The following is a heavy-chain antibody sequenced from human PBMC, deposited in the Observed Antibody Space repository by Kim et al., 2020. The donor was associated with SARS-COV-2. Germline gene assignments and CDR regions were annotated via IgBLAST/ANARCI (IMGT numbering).Heavy chain of an antibody. Sequence: GTNYAQKFQGRVTMTRDTSMRTAYMERSRLRSDDTAVYYCMRGTDGYFQHWGQGTLVTVSS. J-gene: IGHJ1*01. V-gene: IGHV1-2*02. CDR3: MRGTDGYFQH. CDR2: GT.